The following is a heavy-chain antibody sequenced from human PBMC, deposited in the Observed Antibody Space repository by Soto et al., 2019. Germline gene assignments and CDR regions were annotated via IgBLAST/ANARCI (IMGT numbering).Heavy chain of an antibody. Sequence: ASVKVSCKASGYTFTGYYMHWVRQAPGQGLEWMGWINPNSGGTNYAQKFQGWVIMTRDTSISTDYMELSRLRSDDTAVYYCARDRAGDSYAVDSGGQGTMVTVSS. CDR1: GYTFTGYY. D-gene: IGHD7-27*01. CDR3: ARDRAGDSYAVDS. J-gene: IGHJ3*02. CDR2: INPNSGGT. V-gene: IGHV1-2*04.